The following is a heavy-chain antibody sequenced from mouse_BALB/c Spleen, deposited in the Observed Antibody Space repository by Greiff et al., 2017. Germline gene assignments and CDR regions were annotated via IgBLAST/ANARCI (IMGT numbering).Heavy chain of an antibody. J-gene: IGHJ3*01. V-gene: IGHV5-6-3*01. D-gene: IGHD2-4*01. CDR3: ARDTTMITWFAY. CDR2: INSNGGST. Sequence: EVKLVESGGGLVQPGGSLKLSCAASGFTFSSYGMSWVRQTPDKRLELVATINSNGGSTYYPDSVKGRFTISRDNAKNTLYLQMSSLKSEDTAMYYCARDTTMITWFAYWGQGTLVTVSA. CDR1: GFTFSSYG.